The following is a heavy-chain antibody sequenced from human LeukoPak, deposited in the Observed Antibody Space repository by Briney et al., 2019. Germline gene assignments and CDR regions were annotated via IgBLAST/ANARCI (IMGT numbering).Heavy chain of an antibody. V-gene: IGHV4-34*01. CDR2: INHSGST. CDR3: ARGLGSSGWYWFDP. Sequence: SETLSLTCAVYGGSFSGYYWSWIRQPPGKELEWIGEINHSGSTNYNPSLKSRVTISVDTSKNQFSLKLSSVTAADTAVYYCARGLGSSGWYWFDPWGQGTLVTVSS. D-gene: IGHD6-19*01. J-gene: IGHJ5*02. CDR1: GGSFSGYY.